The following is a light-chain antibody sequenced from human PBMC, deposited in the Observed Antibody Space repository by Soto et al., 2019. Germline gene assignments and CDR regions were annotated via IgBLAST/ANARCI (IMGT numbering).Light chain of an antibody. CDR3: GSYTTSITVI. V-gene: IGLV2-14*03. CDR2: AVS. CDR1: SSDVGDHNS. Sequence: SALTQPASVSGSPGQSITISCTGTSSDVGDHNSVSWYQQQPGKAPKLMIYAVSNRPSGVSNRFSGSKSGNTASLTISGLQAEDEADYYCGSYTTSITVIFGGGTKVTVL. J-gene: IGLJ2*01.